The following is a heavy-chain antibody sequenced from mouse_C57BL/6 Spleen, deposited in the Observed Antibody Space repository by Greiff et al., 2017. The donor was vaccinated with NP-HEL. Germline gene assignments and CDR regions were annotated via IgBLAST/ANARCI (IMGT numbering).Heavy chain of an antibody. Sequence: VQLQQSGAELVKPGASVKLSCKASGYTFTSYWMQWVKQRPGQGLEWIGEIDPSDSYTNYNQKFKGKATLTVDTSSSTAYMQLSSLTSEDSAVYYSARKGVTYYFDYWGQGTTLTVSS. D-gene: IGHD2-5*01. J-gene: IGHJ2*01. CDR2: IDPSDSYT. CDR3: ARKGVTYYFDY. CDR1: GYTFTSYW. V-gene: IGHV1-50*01.